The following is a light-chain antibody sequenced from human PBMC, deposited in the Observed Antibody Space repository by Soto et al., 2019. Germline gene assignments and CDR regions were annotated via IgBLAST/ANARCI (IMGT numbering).Light chain of an antibody. CDR2: EVS. V-gene: IGLV2-14*01. CDR3: SSYTLRNTLVL. J-gene: IGLJ3*02. CDR1: SSDVGGYNF. Sequence: QSVLTQPASVSGSPGQSITISCTGTSSDVGGYNFVSWYQQHPGKAPRLISYEVSSRPSGVSYRFSGSKSGNTASLTISGLQAEDEADYYCSSYTLRNTLVLFGGGTKLTVL.